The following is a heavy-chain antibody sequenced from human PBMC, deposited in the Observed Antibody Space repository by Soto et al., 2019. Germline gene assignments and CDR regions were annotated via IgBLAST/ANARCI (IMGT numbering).Heavy chain of an antibody. J-gene: IGHJ4*02. D-gene: IGHD5-18*01. Sequence: ASVKVSCKASGYTFTSNSIGWVRQAPGQGLEWMGWINVYNGNTKYAQQLQGRVTLTTDTSTSTAYMDLRSLRSDDTAVYYCARHCRVDTAMAIDYWGQGTLVTVSS. V-gene: IGHV1-18*04. CDR1: GYTFTSNS. CDR2: INVYNGNT. CDR3: ARHCRVDTAMAIDY.